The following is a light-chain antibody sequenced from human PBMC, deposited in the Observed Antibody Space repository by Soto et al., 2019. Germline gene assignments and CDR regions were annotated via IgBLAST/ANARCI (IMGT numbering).Light chain of an antibody. Sequence: DIQMTQSPSSLSASVGDRVTITCQASQDISNYLNWYQQKPGKAPKLLIYDASNLETGVPSRFSGSGSGTDFTFTISRLQPEDIATYYCQQYDNLPLTVGGGTKV. V-gene: IGKV1-33*01. CDR1: QDISNY. CDR3: QQYDNLPLT. CDR2: DAS. J-gene: IGKJ4*01.